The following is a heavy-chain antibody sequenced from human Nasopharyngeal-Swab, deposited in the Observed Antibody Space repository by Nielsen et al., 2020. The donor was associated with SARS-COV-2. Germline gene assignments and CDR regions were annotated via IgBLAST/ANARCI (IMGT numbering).Heavy chain of an antibody. CDR3: ARDTDDYDSLTGPEFGMDV. CDR2: IKQDGSEK. V-gene: IGHV3-7*03. CDR1: GFTFSSYW. D-gene: IGHD3-9*01. Sequence: GGSLRLSCAASGFTFSSYWISWVRQAPGKGLEWVANIKQDGSEKYYVDSVKGRFTISRDNAKNSLYLQMNSLRAEDTAVYYCARDTDDYDSLTGPEFGMDVWGQGTTVTVSS. J-gene: IGHJ6*02.